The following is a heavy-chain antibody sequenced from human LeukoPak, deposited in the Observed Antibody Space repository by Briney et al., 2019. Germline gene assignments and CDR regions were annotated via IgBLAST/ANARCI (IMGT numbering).Heavy chain of an antibody. CDR3: ARDSGSSAVAGILSWFDP. V-gene: IGHV3-11*01. Sequence: GGSLRLSCAASGFTFSDYYMSWIRQAPGKGLEWVSYISSSGSTIYYADSVKGRFTISRDNAKNSLYLQMNSLRAEDTAVYYCARDSGSSAVAGILSWFDPWGQGTLVTVSS. J-gene: IGHJ5*02. D-gene: IGHD6-19*01. CDR1: GFTFSDYY. CDR2: ISSSGSTI.